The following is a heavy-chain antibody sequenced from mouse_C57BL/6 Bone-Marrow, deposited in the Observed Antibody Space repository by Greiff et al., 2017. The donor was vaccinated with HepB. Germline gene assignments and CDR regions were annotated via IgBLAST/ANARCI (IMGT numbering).Heavy chain of an antibody. D-gene: IGHD1-1*01. J-gene: IGHJ1*03. CDR1: GYTFTDYN. CDR2: INPNNGGT. Sequence: EVQLQQSGPELVKPGASVKIPCKASGYTFTDYNMDWVKQSHGKSLEWIGDINPNNGGTIYNQKFKGKATLTVDKSSSTAYMELRSLTSEDTAVYYCARRGLLRYPYWYFDVWGTGTTVTVSS. CDR3: ARRGLLRYPYWYFDV. V-gene: IGHV1-18*01.